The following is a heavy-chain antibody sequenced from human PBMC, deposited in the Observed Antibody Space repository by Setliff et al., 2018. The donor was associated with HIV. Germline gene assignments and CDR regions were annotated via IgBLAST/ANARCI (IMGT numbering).Heavy chain of an antibody. Sequence: GGSLRLSCAASGFTFSSYEMNWVRQAPGKGLEWVSYISSSGGTIYYADSVKGRFTISRDNAKNSVLLQMNSLRVEDTAVYYCAREFPRVMGPTTFYLDYWGQGSLVTVS. CDR2: ISSSGGTI. V-gene: IGHV3-48*03. D-gene: IGHD1-26*01. J-gene: IGHJ4*02. CDR3: AREFPRVMGPTTFYLDY. CDR1: GFTFSSYE.